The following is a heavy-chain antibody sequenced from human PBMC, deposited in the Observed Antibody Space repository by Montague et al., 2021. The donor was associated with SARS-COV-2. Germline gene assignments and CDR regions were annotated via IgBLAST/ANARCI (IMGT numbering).Heavy chain of an antibody. V-gene: IGHV3-23*01. J-gene: IGHJ4*02. D-gene: IGHD3-22*01. CDR2: ISGGGSTT. CDR1: GFTFNNFA. Sequence: SLILSCAASGFTFNNFAMTWVRQAPVKGLEWVSAISGGGSTTHYXDSVKGRFTISRDNSKNTLYLQMSSLRAEDTAIYYCAKEDSGGFYPDYWGQGTLVTVSS. CDR3: AKEDSGGFYPDY.